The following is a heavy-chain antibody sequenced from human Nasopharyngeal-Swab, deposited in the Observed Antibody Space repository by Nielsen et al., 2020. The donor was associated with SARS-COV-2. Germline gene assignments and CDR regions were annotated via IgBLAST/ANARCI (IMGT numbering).Heavy chain of an antibody. Sequence: WVRQAPEQGLEWMGWISAYSGNTNYAQKLQGRVTMTTDTSTSTAYMELRSLRSDDTAVYYCARGGSYLTGPADYWGQGTLVTVSS. CDR3: ARGGSYLTGPADY. CDR2: ISAYSGNT. D-gene: IGHD1-26*01. J-gene: IGHJ4*02. V-gene: IGHV1-18*01.